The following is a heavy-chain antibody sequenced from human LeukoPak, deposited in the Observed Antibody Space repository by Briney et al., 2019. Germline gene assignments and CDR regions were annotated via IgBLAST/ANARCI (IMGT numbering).Heavy chain of an antibody. Sequence: SETLSLTCAVYGGSFSGYYWSWIRQPPGKGLEWIGEINHSGSTNYNPSLKSRVTISVDTSKNQFSLKLSSVTAADTAVYYCAVSAERVDYWGQGTLVSVSS. V-gene: IGHV4-34*01. CDR1: GGSFSGYY. CDR2: INHSGST. J-gene: IGHJ4*02. CDR3: AVSAERVDY.